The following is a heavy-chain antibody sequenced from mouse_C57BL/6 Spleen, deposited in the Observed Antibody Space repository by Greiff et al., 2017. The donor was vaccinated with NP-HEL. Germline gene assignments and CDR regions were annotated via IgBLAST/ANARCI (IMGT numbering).Heavy chain of an antibody. CDR1: GYTFTSYW. CDR3: ATTPREFFDV. J-gene: IGHJ1*03. Sequence: VQLQQPGAELVKPGASVKLSCKASGYTFTSYWMHWVKQRPGQGLEWIGMIHPNSGSTNYNEKFKSKATLTVDKSSSTAYMQLSSLTSEDSAVYYCATTPREFFDVWGTGTTVTVSS. CDR2: IHPNSGST. V-gene: IGHV1-64*01.